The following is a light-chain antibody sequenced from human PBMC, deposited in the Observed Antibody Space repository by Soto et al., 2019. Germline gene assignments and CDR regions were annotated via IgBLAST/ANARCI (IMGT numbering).Light chain of an antibody. CDR3: SSYTTSNTRQIV. CDR2: DVS. J-gene: IGLJ1*01. V-gene: IGLV2-14*03. Sequence: QSVLTQPASVSGSPGQSITISCTGTSSDVGGYNYVSWYQHHPGKAPKLIIYDVSNRPSGVSMRFSASKSDNTASLTISGLQPEDEADYHCSSYTTSNTRQIVFGTGTKVTV. CDR1: SSDVGGYNY.